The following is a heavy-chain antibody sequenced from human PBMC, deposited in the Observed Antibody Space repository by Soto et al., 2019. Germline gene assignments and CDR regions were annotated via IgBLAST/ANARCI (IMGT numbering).Heavy chain of an antibody. CDR1: GGSISSSSYY. Sequence: SETLSLTCAVYGGSISSSSYYWGWIRQPPGKGLEWIGSVSYSGSTYYNPSLKSRVTIFVDTPENQLSLKLSSVTAADTAIYYCASRKREEDCSANSCYVRYWGQGTLVTVSS. J-gene: IGHJ4*02. V-gene: IGHV4-39*01. CDR2: VSYSGST. CDR3: ASRKREEDCSANSCYVRY. D-gene: IGHD2-2*01.